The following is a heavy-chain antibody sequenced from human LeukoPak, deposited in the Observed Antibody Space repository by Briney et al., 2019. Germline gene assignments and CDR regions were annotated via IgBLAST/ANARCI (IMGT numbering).Heavy chain of an antibody. J-gene: IGHJ4*02. D-gene: IGHD2-2*01. CDR3: AKAVGTLVPSHFDY. Sequence: TGGSLRLSCAASGFTFSSYAMSWVRQAPGKGLEWVSVISDSGGSTYYADSVKGRFTISRDNSRNTLYLQMNSLRPVDTAVYYCAKAVGTLVPSHFDYWGQGTLVTVSS. CDR1: GFTFSSYA. V-gene: IGHV3-23*01. CDR2: ISDSGGST.